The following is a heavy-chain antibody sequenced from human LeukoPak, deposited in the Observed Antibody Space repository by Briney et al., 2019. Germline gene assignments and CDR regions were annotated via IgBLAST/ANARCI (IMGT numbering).Heavy chain of an antibody. Sequence: ASVKVSCKTSGYTFTSYYIHWARQAPGQGLEWMGIINPTAGSTNYAQKFQGRVTMTRDTSTSTVYMELSSLRSEDTAVSYCARDLSLRGTMGFYYYGMDVWGQGTTVTVSS. CDR2: INPTAGST. CDR1: GYTFTSYY. D-gene: IGHD3-10*01. CDR3: ARDLSLRGTMGFYYYGMDV. V-gene: IGHV1-46*01. J-gene: IGHJ6*02.